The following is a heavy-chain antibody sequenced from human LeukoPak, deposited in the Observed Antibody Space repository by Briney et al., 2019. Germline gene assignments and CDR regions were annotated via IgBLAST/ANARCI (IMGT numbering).Heavy chain of an antibody. Sequence: GSLRLSCAASGFTFSSYSMNWVRRAPGKGLEWVSYISSSSSAIYCADSLKGRFTISRDNAKNSLYLQMNSLRAEDTAVYYCARSRPSSHIVVVVGASRVAFDIWGQGTMVTVSS. V-gene: IGHV3-48*04. CDR2: ISSSSSAI. CDR1: GFTFSSYS. D-gene: IGHD2-21*01. J-gene: IGHJ3*02. CDR3: ARSRPSSHIVVVVGASRVAFDI.